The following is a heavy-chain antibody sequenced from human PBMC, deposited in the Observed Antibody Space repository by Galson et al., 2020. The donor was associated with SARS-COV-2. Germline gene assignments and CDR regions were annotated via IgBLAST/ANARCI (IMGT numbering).Heavy chain of an antibody. CDR3: AGQAPIRVTGLFDN. Sequence: SQTLSLTCNVSGATVGSHTFFWGWIRQPPGKGLAWIGSVYSRRDTYYNPSLKDRVTLSVDTSGKRFSLQLSSVTASDTAVYYCAGQAPIRVTGLFDNWGPGILVTVSS. V-gene: IGHV4-39*01. CDR2: VYSRRDT. CDR1: GATVGSHTFF. J-gene: IGHJ4*02. D-gene: IGHD2-21*02.